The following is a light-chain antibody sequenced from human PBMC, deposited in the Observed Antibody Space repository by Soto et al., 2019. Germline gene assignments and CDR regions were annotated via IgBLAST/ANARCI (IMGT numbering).Light chain of an antibody. CDR1: SSNIGSNT. V-gene: IGLV1-44*01. Sequence: QFVLTHPPSASGTPGQRVTISCSGSSSNIGSNTVNWYQQLPGTAPKLLIYSNNQRPSGVPDRFSGSKSGTSASLAISGLQSEDEADYYCAAWDDSLNGDVFGTGTKVTVL. CDR2: SNN. CDR3: AAWDDSLNGDV. J-gene: IGLJ1*01.